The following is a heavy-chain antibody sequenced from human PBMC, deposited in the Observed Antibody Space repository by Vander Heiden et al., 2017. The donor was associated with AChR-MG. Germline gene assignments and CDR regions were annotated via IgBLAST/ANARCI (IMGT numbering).Heavy chain of an antibody. J-gene: IGHJ3*02. D-gene: IGHD2-15*01. Sequence: QVQLVQSGSEVKKPGASVKVSCKASGYTFTSYAMNWVGRAPGQGLEWMGWINTNTGNPTYAQGFTGRFVFSLDTSVSTAYLQISSLKAEDTAVYYCAREGNGSCLYAFDIWGQGTMVTVSS. CDR1: GYTFTSYA. CDR2: INTNTGNP. V-gene: IGHV7-4-1*02. CDR3: AREGNGSCLYAFDI.